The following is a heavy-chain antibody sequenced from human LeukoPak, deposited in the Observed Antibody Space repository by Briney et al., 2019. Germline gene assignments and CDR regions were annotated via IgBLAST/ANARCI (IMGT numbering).Heavy chain of an antibody. CDR3: AKEYSSGWYPCISAFDI. Sequence: GGSLRLSCAASGFTFDNYAMHWVRQAPGKGVEGGSGISWNSGSIDYEDSVKGRFTISRDNAKNPLYLQMNSLRAEDTALYYCAKEYSSGWYPCISAFDIWGQGTMVTVSS. D-gene: IGHD6-19*01. J-gene: IGHJ3*02. CDR1: GFTFDNYA. V-gene: IGHV3-9*01. CDR2: ISWNSGSI.